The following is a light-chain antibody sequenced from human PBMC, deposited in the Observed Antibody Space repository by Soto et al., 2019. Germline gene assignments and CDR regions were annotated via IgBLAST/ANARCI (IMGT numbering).Light chain of an antibody. V-gene: IGKV3-20*01. Sequence: EIVLTQSPGTLSLSPGETATLSCRAVQSVRSSYLAWYQQKPGQAPRLLLYSASTRAPGIPDRFSGSGSGTDFTLTVSRLEPEDFAVYYCQQYGSSLYTFGQGTKVEIK. CDR1: QSVRSSY. CDR3: QQYGSSLYT. CDR2: SAS. J-gene: IGKJ2*01.